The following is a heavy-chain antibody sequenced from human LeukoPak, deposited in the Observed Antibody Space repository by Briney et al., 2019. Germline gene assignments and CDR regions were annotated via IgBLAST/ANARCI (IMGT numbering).Heavy chain of an antibody. CDR3: ARDRDYCSGGSCYPDAFDI. Sequence: SVKVSCKASGGTFSSYAISWVRQAPGQGLEWMGGIIPIFGTANYAQKFQGRVTITADESTSTAYMELSSLRSEDAAVYYCARDRDYCSGGSCYPDAFDIWGQGTMVTVSS. D-gene: IGHD2-15*01. V-gene: IGHV1-69*01. CDR2: IIPIFGTA. CDR1: GGTFSSYA. J-gene: IGHJ3*02.